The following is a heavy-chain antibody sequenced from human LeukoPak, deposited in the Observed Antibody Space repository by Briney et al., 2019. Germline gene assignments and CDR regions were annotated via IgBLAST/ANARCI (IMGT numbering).Heavy chain of an antibody. Sequence: LSXXCTXSGGSISSYYWSWIRQPPGKGLEWIGYIYYSGSTYYNPSLKSRVTISVDTSKNQFSLKLSSVTAADTAVYYCARAGQQLGINWFDPWGQGTLVTVSS. V-gene: IGHV4-59*01. CDR1: GGSISSYY. CDR3: ARAGQQLGINWFDP. D-gene: IGHD6-13*01. J-gene: IGHJ5*02. CDR2: IYYSGST.